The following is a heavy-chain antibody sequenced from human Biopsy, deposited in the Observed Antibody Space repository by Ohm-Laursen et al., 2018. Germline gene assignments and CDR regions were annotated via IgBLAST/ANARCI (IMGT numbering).Heavy chain of an antibody. D-gene: IGHD2-15*01. V-gene: IGHV3-11*04. J-gene: IGHJ4*02. CDR1: GFTFSDFY. Sequence: SLRLSCAASGFTFSDFYMSWIRQAPGKGLEWISYISAAGPAMFYADSVRGRFTISRDNANNLLYLQMDSLRAEDTAVYYCARAYPPPGRRLVVVAGDFDYWGQGTLVTVSS. CDR2: ISAAGPAM. CDR3: ARAYPPPGRRLVVVAGDFDY.